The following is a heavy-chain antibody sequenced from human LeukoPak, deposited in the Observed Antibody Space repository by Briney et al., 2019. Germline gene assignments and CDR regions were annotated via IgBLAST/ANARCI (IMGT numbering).Heavy chain of an antibody. Sequence: GGSLRLSCAASGFTFSSYTMNWVCQAPGKGLEWISYISSSSSTIYYADSVRGRFTISRDNAKNSLYLQMNSLRAEDTAVYYCAREAPYSSSSNDYWGQGTLVTVSS. CDR3: AREAPYSSSSNDY. CDR1: GFTFSSYT. V-gene: IGHV3-48*04. J-gene: IGHJ4*02. D-gene: IGHD6-13*01. CDR2: ISSSSSTI.